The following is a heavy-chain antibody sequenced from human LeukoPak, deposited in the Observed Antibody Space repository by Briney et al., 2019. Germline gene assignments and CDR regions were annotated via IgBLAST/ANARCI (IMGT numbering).Heavy chain of an antibody. CDR1: GFTVSSNY. CDR2: IYTGGNT. V-gene: IGHV3-53*01. CDR3: ASPSSGQSFDI. D-gene: IGHD6-19*01. J-gene: IGHJ3*02. Sequence: GGSLRLSCAASGFTVSSNYMSWVRQAPGKGLEWVSIIYTGGNTYYADSVEGRFTISRDNSKNTRYLQMNSRRAEDTAVYYCASPSSGQSFDIWGQGTMVSVSS.